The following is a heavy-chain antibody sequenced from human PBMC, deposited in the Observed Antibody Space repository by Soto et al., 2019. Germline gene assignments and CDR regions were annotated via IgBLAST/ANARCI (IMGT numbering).Heavy chain of an antibody. V-gene: IGHV3-33*01. J-gene: IGHJ4*02. CDR1: GFSFSSYG. CDR3: ARDINYYGSGSSEIED. D-gene: IGHD3-10*01. Sequence: QVQLVESGGGVVQPGRSLRLSCSASGFSFSSYGMYWVRQAPGRGLEWVAVIWYDGTNRHYADSVKGRFTISRDNSEDRLYLQMNSLRVEDTAVYYCARDINYYGSGSSEIEDWGQGTLVTVSS. CDR2: IWYDGTNR.